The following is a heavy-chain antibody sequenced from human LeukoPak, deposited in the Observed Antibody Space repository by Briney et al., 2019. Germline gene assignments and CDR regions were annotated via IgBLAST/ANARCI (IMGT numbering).Heavy chain of an antibody. V-gene: IGHV3-23*01. D-gene: IGHD1-14*01. CDR1: GFTFYNYA. CDR2: VSGDGQRT. CDR3: AKEQDNLLLLSHFDA. Sequence: GGSLRFSCAASGFTFYNYALNWVRQAPGKGLQWVAAVSGDGQRTFYADSVKGRFTIFRDNSMNTLSLQMNSLRADDTALYYCAKEQDNLLLLSHFDAWGQGILVTVSA. J-gene: IGHJ4*02.